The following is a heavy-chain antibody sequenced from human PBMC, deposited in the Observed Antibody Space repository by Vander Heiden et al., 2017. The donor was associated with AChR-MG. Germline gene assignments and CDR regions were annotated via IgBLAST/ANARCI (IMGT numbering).Heavy chain of an antibody. J-gene: IGHJ4*02. D-gene: IGHD3-10*01. V-gene: IGHV4-39*01. CDR1: RGSISSSSYY. CDR2: IYYSGST. CDR3: ARTYGSGSYYNRPFDY. Sequence: QLQLQESGPGLVKPSETLSLTCTVSRGSISSSSYYWGWIRQPPGKGLEWIGSIYYSGSTYYNPSLKSRVTISVDTSKNQFSLKLSSVTAADTAVYYCARTYGSGSYYNRPFDYWGQGTLVTVSS.